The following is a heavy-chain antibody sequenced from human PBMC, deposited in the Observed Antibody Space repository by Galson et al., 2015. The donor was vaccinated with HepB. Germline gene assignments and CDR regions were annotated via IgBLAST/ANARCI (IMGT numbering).Heavy chain of an antibody. V-gene: IGHV3-23*01. CDR3: TRDRRYPDDVFDI. CDR1: GFTLTAYA. Sequence: SLRLSCAVSGFTLTAYAVSWVRQAPGKGLEWVSSITSSGTTTWYPDSVKGRFTISRDNSRNTLYLQMNNLRAEDTAIYYCTRDRRYPDDVFDIWGQGTMVTVSS. CDR2: ITSSGTTT. D-gene: IGHD2-2*02. J-gene: IGHJ3*02.